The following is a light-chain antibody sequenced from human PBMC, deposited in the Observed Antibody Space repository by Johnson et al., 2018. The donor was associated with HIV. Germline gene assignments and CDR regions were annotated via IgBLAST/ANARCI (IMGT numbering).Light chain of an antibody. CDR1: TSNIGNNY. Sequence: QSVLTQAPSVSAAPGQKVTISCSGSTSNIGNNYVSWYQQFPGTAPNLLIYDNKTLPSGSPDRFSCSKSGTSSTLAITALQTGDEADYYCATWVGSLTIGGVFGTGTKVTVL. J-gene: IGLJ1*01. CDR2: DNK. CDR3: ATWVGSLTIGGV. V-gene: IGLV1-51*01.